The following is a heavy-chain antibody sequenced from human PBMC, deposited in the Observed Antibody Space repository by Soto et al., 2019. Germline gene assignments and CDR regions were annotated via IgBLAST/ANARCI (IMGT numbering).Heavy chain of an antibody. CDR3: ARDSTIFGVVPTFDY. CDR2: IYYSGST. V-gene: IGHV4-31*03. J-gene: IGHJ4*02. Sequence: RSLTCTVSGGSISRGGYYWSWIRQHPGKGLEWIGYIYYSGSTYYNPSLKSRVTISVDTSKNQFSLKLSSVTAADTAVYYCARDSTIFGVVPTFDYWGQGTLVTVSS. CDR1: GGSISRGGYY. D-gene: IGHD3-3*01.